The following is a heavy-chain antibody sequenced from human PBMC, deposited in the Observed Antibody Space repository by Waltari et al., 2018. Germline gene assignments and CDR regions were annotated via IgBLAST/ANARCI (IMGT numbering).Heavy chain of an antibody. D-gene: IGHD1-26*01. CDR2: SNPAAGTT. CDR1: GYTFSNYY. CDR3: AREPPGATKGFDY. J-gene: IGHJ4*02. V-gene: IGHV1-46*01. Sequence: QVRLVQSGAEVKKPGASLKVSCEASGYTFSNYYVHWVRQAPGQGLEWMGMSNPAAGTTNYAPKFRGRVTMTRDTSTSTVYLDLSSLRSEDTAVYFCAREPPGATKGFDYWGQGTLVIVSS.